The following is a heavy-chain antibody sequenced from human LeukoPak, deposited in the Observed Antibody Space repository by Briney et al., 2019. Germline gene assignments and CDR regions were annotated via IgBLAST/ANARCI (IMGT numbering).Heavy chain of an antibody. V-gene: IGHV4-34*01. CDR3: ARGGPYYYGSGPFGFDP. D-gene: IGHD3-10*01. Sequence: SETLSLTCAVYGGSFSGYHWSWIRQPPGKGLEWIGEINHSGSTNYNPSLKSRVTISVDTSKNQFSLKLSSVTAADTAVYYCARGGPYYYGSGPFGFDPWGQGTLVTVSS. CDR2: INHSGST. J-gene: IGHJ5*02. CDR1: GGSFSGYH.